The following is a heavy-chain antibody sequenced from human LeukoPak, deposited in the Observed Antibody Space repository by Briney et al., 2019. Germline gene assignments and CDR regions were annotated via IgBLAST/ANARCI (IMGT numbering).Heavy chain of an antibody. CDR2: IYYSGTT. CDR1: GGSIIGYY. V-gene: IGHV4-59*01. J-gene: IGHJ6*03. CDR3: ARAGSTTATLYHYYYMDA. D-gene: IGHD4-17*01. Sequence: SETLSLACTVSGGSIIGYYWSWIRQPPGKGLEWIGYIYYSGTTNYDPSLKSRVTISVDTSNNQFSLNLTSVTAADTAVYYCARAGSTTATLYHYYYMDAWGKGTTDTISS.